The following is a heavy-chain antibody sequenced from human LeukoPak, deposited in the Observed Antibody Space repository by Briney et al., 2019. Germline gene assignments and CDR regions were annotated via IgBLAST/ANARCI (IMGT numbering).Heavy chain of an antibody. J-gene: IGHJ4*02. D-gene: IGHD6-19*01. CDR3: ASQRVWVSAWQIDS. CDR1: GGSISSFY. V-gene: IGHV4-39*01. CDR2: LHYSGTT. Sequence: SETLSLTCTVSGGSISSFYWAWIRQPPGKGLEWIAMLHYSGTTYYNPSLKSRVSISVDTSKNQFSLNLSFVTAADTAVYYCASQRVWVSAWQIDSWGQGALVTVSS.